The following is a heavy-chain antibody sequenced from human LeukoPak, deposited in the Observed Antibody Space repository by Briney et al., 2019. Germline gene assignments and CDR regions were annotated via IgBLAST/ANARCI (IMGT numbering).Heavy chain of an antibody. J-gene: IGHJ3*02. CDR1: GFTFSRYA. D-gene: IGHD3-10*01. CDR3: AKQGSGSYLDAFDI. V-gene: IGHV3-30-3*02. CDR2: ISYDGSNK. Sequence: GGSLRLSCAASGFTFSRYAMHWVRQAPGKGLEWVAVISYDGSNKYYADSVKGRFTISRDNSKNTLYLQMNSLRAEDTAVYYCAKQGSGSYLDAFDIWGQGTMVTVSS.